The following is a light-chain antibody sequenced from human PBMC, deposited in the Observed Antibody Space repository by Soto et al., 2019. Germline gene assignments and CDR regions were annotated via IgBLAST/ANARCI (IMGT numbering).Light chain of an antibody. CDR1: QGITNY. CDR3: QHSYNYPPF. J-gene: IGKJ2*01. CDR2: AAS. Sequence: DIQMTQSPSSLSASVGDRVTITCRASQGITNYFAWFQHRPGTAPKPRIDAASSLQSGVPSRFSGRGSGTEFTLTIRSLQPEDFATYYCQHSYNYPPFFGQGTKLDIK. V-gene: IGKV1-16*01.